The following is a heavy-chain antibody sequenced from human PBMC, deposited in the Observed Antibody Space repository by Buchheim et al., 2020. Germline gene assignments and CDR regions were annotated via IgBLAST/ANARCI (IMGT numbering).Heavy chain of an antibody. CDR1: GGSISSSSYY. D-gene: IGHD3-16*02. V-gene: IGHV4-39*07. Sequence: QLQLQESGPGLVKPSETLSLTCTVSGGSISSSSYYWSWIRQPPGKGLEWIGEINHSGSTNYNPSLKSRVTISVDTSKNQFSLKLSSVTAADTAVYYCARGGDDYVWGSYHYWYFDLWGRGTL. CDR3: ARGGDDYVWGSYHYWYFDL. J-gene: IGHJ2*01. CDR2: INHSGST.